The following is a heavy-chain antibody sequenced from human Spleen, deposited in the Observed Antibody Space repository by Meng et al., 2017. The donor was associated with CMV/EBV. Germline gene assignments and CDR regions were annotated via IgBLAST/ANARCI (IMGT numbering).Heavy chain of an antibody. Sequence: ASVKVSCKASGYTFTGYYMHWVRQAPGQGLEWMGWINPNSGNTGFAQKFQGRVTMTRDTSISTAYMELSRLRSDDTAVYYCARGESELPGSGTNWGQGTLVTVSS. J-gene: IGHJ4*02. V-gene: IGHV1-2*02. CDR3: ARGESELPGSGTN. CDR1: GYTFTGYY. D-gene: IGHD3-10*01. CDR2: INPNSGNT.